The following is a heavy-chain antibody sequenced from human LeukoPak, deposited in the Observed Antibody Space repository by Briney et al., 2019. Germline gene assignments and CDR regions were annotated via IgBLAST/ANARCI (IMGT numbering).Heavy chain of an antibody. CDR3: AREGHSSGWYYFDY. J-gene: IGHJ4*02. CDR2: ISTYNGNT. CDR1: GYTFTSYG. D-gene: IGHD6-19*01. Sequence: ASVKVYCKASGYTFTSYGISWVRQAPGQGLEWMGWISTYNGNTNYAQKLQGRVTMTTDTSTSTTYMELRSLRSDDTAIYYCAREGHSSGWYYFDYWGQGTLVTVSS. V-gene: IGHV1-18*01.